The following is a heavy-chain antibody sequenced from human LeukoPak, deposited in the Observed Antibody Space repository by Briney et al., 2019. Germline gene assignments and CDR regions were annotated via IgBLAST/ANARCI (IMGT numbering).Heavy chain of an antibody. CDR3: AKDYWNYHRDY. V-gene: IGHV3-23*01. Sequence: PSETLSLTCAVYGGSFSGYYWSWIRQPPGKGLGWVSAISGSGGSTYYADSVKGRFTISRDNSKNTLYLQMNSLRAEDTAVYYCAKDYWNYHRDYWGQGTLVTVSS. CDR1: GGSFSGYY. J-gene: IGHJ4*02. CDR2: ISGSGGST. D-gene: IGHD1-7*01.